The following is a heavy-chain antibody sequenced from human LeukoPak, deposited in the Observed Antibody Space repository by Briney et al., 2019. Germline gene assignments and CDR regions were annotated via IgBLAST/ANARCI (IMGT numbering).Heavy chain of an antibody. Sequence: SVKVSCKASGGTFSSYAISWVRQAPGQGLEWMGGIIPIFGTANYAQKFQGRVTITADESTSTAYMELSSLRSEDTAVYYCARDRFGTVAARAFDIWGQGTMVTVSS. V-gene: IGHV1-69*01. CDR2: IIPIFGTA. D-gene: IGHD4-23*01. CDR1: GGTFSSYA. J-gene: IGHJ3*02. CDR3: ARDRFGTVAARAFDI.